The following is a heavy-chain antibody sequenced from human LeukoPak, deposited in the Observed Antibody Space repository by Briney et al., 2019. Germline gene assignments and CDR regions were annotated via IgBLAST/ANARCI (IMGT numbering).Heavy chain of an antibody. V-gene: IGHV3-30-3*01. CDR1: GFTFSSYA. CDR3: ARGRGWTYDS. Sequence: GGSLRLSCAASGFTFSSYAMHWVRRAPGKGLEWVAVISYDGSNKYYADSVKGRFTISRDNSKNTLYLQMNTLRAEDTAVYYCARGRGWTYDSWGRGTLVTVSS. CDR2: ISYDGSNK. D-gene: IGHD3/OR15-3a*01. J-gene: IGHJ4*02.